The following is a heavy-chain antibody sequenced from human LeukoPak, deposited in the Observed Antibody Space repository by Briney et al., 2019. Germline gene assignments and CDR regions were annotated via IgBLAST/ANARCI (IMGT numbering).Heavy chain of an antibody. Sequence: TSETLSLTCAVYGGSFSGYYWSWIRQPPGKGLEWIGEINHSGSTNYNPSLKSRVTISVDTSKNQFSLKLSSVTAADTAVHYCARGYCTNGVCKWPDAFDIWGQGTMVTVSS. CDR1: GGSFSGYY. V-gene: IGHV4-34*01. D-gene: IGHD2-8*01. J-gene: IGHJ3*02. CDR3: ARGYCTNGVCKWPDAFDI. CDR2: INHSGST.